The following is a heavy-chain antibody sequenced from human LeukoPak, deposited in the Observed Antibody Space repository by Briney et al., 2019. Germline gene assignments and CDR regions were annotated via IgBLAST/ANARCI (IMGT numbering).Heavy chain of an antibody. Sequence: GGSLRLSCAASGFTFSSYEMNWVRQAPGKGLEWVSYISSSGSTIYYADSVKGRFTISRDNAKNSLYLQMNSLRAEDTAVYYCARDLCSGARCSDYWGQGTLVTVSS. CDR3: ARDLCSGARCSDY. CDR2: ISSSGSTI. D-gene: IGHD2-15*01. J-gene: IGHJ4*02. V-gene: IGHV3-48*03. CDR1: GFTFSSYE.